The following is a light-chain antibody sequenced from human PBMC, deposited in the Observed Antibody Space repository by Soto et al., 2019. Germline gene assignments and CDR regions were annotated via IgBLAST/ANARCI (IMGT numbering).Light chain of an antibody. CDR3: QQYDSWPPSYT. Sequence: DIQMTQSPSTLSGSVGDRVTITCRASQTISSWLAWYQQKPGKAPKLLIYKASTLKSGVPSRFSGSGSGTEFTLTISSLQPDDFAVYYCQQYDSWPPSYTFGQGTKLEIK. J-gene: IGKJ2*01. V-gene: IGKV1-5*03. CDR2: KAS. CDR1: QTISSW.